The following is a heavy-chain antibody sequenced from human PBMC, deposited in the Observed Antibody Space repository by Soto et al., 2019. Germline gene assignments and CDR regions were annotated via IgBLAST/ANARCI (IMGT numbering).Heavy chain of an antibody. J-gene: IGHJ4*02. CDR2: IWYDGSNK. CDR3: ARDPNSDGYYDSSGSSFDY. D-gene: IGHD3-22*01. Sequence: HPGGSLRLSCAASGFTFSSYGMHWVRQAPGKGLEWVAVIWYDGSNKYYADSVKGRFTISRDNSKNTLYLQMNSLRAEDTAVYYCARDPNSDGYYDSSGSSFDYWGQGTLVTVSS. CDR1: GFTFSSYG. V-gene: IGHV3-33*01.